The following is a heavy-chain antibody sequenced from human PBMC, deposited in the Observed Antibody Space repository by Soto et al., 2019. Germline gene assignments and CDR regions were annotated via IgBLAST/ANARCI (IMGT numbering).Heavy chain of an antibody. CDR2: ISYDGSNK. CDR3: AREEWELYRLDYYYGMDV. CDR1: GFTFSSYA. D-gene: IGHD1-26*01. J-gene: IGHJ6*02. Sequence: GGSLRLSCAASGFTFSSYAMHWVRQAPGKGLEWVAVISYDGSNKYYADSVKGRFTISRDNSKNTLYLQMNSLRSEDTAVYYCAREEWELYRLDYYYGMDVWGQGTTVTVSS. V-gene: IGHV3-30-3*01.